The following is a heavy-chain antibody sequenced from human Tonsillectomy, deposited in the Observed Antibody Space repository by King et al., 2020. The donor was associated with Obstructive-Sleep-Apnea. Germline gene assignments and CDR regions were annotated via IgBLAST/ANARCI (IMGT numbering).Heavy chain of an antibody. V-gene: IGHV4-39*07. CDR2: IYYSGST. CDR1: GGSISSSSYY. J-gene: IGHJ4*02. CDR3: ARDLRDYYGSGSYTRDY. D-gene: IGHD3-10*01. Sequence: LQLQESGPGLVKPSETLSLTCTVSGGSISSSSYYWGWIRQPPGKGLEWIGSIYYSGSTYYNPSLKSRVTISVDTSKNQFSLKLSSVTAADTAVYYCARDLRDYYGSGSYTRDYWGQVTLVTVSS.